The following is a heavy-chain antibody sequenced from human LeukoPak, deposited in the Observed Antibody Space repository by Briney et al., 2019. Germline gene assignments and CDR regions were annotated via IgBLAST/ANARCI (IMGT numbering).Heavy chain of an antibody. V-gene: IGHV1-46*01. J-gene: IGHJ4*02. CDR1: GYCFTSYY. CDR2: IDPAGGST. D-gene: IGHD3-10*01. CDR3: ASLGSGSSPIIDFDY. Sequence: ASVKVSCKASGYCFTSYYMHWVRQAPGQGLEWMAIIDPAGGSTYYAQKFQGRLTMTRDTSTSTVYMELSSLRSEDTAIYYCASLGSGSSPIIDFDYWGQGTLVTVSS.